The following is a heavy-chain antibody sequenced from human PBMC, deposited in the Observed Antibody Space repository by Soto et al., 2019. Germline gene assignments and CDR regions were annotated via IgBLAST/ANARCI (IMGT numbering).Heavy chain of an antibody. CDR1: GFTFSSYA. CDR3: ATSTLLSGYYYYGMDV. V-gene: IGHV3-23*01. D-gene: IGHD3-10*01. Sequence: GGSLRLSCAASGFTFSSYAMSWVRQAPGKGLEWVSAINSRGGSTYYADSVKGRFTISRDSSKNTLYLQMNSLRAEDTAVYYCATSTLLSGYYYYGMDVWGQGTTVTVSS. CDR2: INSRGGST. J-gene: IGHJ6*02.